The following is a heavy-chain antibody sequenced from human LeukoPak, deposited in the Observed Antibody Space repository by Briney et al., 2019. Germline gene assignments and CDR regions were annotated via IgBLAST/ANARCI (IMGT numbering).Heavy chain of an antibody. Sequence: PSETLSLTCAVYGGSFSGYYWRWIRQPPGKGLEWIGEINHSGSTNYNPSLKSRVTISVDTSKNQFSLKLSSVTAADTAVYYCARGVYYYGSGSFDYWGQGTLVTVSS. CDR3: ARGVYYYGSGSFDY. D-gene: IGHD3-10*01. J-gene: IGHJ4*02. CDR2: INHSGST. CDR1: GGSFSGYY. V-gene: IGHV4-34*01.